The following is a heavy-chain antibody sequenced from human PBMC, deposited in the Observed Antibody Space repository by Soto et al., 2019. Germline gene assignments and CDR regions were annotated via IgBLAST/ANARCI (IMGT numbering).Heavy chain of an antibody. Sequence: EVQLVESGGGLVQPGGSLTLSCTASGFTFNNYWMSWVRQAPGKGLEWVANINQDGREEFYVDSLKGRFTISRDNAKNSLYLQMNSLGAEDTAMYYCAKGGGPHAECESWGQGTLVTVSS. CDR3: AKGGGPHAECES. V-gene: IGHV3-7*01. D-gene: IGHD2-15*01. J-gene: IGHJ5*02. CDR1: GFTFNNYW. CDR2: INQDGREE.